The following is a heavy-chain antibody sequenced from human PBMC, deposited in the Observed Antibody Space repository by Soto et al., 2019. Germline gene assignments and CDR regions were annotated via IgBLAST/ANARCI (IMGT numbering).Heavy chain of an antibody. CDR1: GFTFRSYA. Sequence: GGSLRLSCAASGFTFRSYAMSWVRQAPGKGLGWVSAISGSGGSTYYADSVKGRFTISRDNSKNTLYLQMNSLRAEDTAVYYCAKGIVYYYDSSGYFAYWGQGTLVTVSS. J-gene: IGHJ4*02. CDR3: AKGIVYYYDSSGYFAY. V-gene: IGHV3-23*01. CDR2: ISGSGGST. D-gene: IGHD3-22*01.